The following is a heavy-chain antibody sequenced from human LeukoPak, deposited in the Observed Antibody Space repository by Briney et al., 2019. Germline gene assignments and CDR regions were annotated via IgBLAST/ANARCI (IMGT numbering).Heavy chain of an antibody. CDR3: ARGRYYDNSVYYYFDY. J-gene: IGHJ4*02. V-gene: IGHV3-23*01. CDR2: ISGSGGST. CDR1: GFTFSSYA. Sequence: GGSLRLSCAASGFTFSSYAMSWVRQAPGMGLAWVSAISGSGGSTYYADSVKDRFTISRDTSKNTLYLQMNSLRAEDTAVYYCARGRYYDNSVYYYFDYWGQGTLVTASS. D-gene: IGHD3-22*01.